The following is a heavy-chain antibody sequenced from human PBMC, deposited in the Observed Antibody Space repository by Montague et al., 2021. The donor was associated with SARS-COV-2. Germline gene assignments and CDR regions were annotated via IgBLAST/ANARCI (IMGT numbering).Heavy chain of an antibody. CDR3: ARVRIVLFVDSTGGWIDP. J-gene: IGHJ5*02. Sequence: SETLSLTCTVSGGPISSSDYYWGWIRQPPGKGLVWNGNIYYSGNTYYTPSLKSRVTISIATSKNMFSLKLISVTAADTYVYSCARVRIVLFVDSTGGWIDPWGHGTLVTVSS. CDR2: IYYSGNT. D-gene: IGHD3-10*02. V-gene: IGHV4-39*01. CDR1: GGPISSSDYY.